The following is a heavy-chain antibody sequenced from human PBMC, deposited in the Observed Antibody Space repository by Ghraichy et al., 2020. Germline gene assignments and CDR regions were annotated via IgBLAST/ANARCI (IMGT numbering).Heavy chain of an antibody. Sequence: GGSLRLSCAASGFTFSSYAMHWVRQAPGKGLEWVAVISYDGSNKYYADSVKGRFTISRDNSKNTLYLQMNSLRAEDTAVYYCAIGAGTTGHWGQGTLVTVSS. D-gene: IGHD1-1*01. V-gene: IGHV3-30-3*01. J-gene: IGHJ4*02. CDR2: ISYDGSNK. CDR1: GFTFSSYA. CDR3: AIGAGTTGH.